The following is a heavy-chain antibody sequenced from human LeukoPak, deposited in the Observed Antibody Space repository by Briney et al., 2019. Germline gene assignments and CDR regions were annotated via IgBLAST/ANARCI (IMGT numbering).Heavy chain of an antibody. D-gene: IGHD1-1*01. CDR3: ARSGSDTTYDY. V-gene: IGHV1-46*01. CDR2: LNPSSGST. CDR1: GYTFTTNY. Sequence: ASVRVSCKASGYTFTTNYVHWGRHAPGQGGEWMGMLNPSSGSTSFAQKFQGRVTVTRDTSTSTVYMELTSLRSEHTAEYYCARSGSDTTYDYWGQGTLVTVSS. J-gene: IGHJ4*02.